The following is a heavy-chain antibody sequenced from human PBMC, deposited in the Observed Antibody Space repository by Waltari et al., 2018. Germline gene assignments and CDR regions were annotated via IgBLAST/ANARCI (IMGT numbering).Heavy chain of an antibody. D-gene: IGHD2-8*02. CDR3: ARANCTGVVCYPYYFDY. Sequence: QVQLVQSGAEVKKPGSSVKVSCKASGGTFSSYASSWVRQAPGQGLEWMGGIIPIFGTANYAQKFQGRVTITADESTSTAYMELSSLRSEDTAVYYCARANCTGVVCYPYYFDYWGQGTLVTVSS. J-gene: IGHJ4*02. CDR2: IIPIFGTA. V-gene: IGHV1-69*01. CDR1: GGTFSSYA.